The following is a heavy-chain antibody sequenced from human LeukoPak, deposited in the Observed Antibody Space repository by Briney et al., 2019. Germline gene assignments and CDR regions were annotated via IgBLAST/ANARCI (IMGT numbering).Heavy chain of an antibody. D-gene: IGHD3-22*01. J-gene: IGHJ5*02. CDR3: VREKWDYYDSSGYYYLNWFDP. CDR2: IYYSGST. Sequence: SQTLSLTCTVSGGSISSGGYYWSWIRQHPGKGLEWIGYIYYSGSTYYNPSLKSRVTISVDTSKNQFSLKLSSVAAADTAVYYCVREKWDYYDSSGYYYLNWFDPWGQGTLVTVSS. CDR1: GGSISSGGYY. V-gene: IGHV4-31*03.